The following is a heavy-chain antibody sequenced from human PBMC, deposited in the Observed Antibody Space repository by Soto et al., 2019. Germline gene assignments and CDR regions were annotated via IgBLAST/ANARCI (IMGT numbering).Heavy chain of an antibody. D-gene: IGHD2-2*02. CDR2: IYYSGST. CDR1: GGSISSYY. Sequence: ASETLSLTCTVSGGSISSYYWSWIRQPPGKGLEWIGYIYYSGSTNYNPSLKSRVTISVDTSKNQFSLKLSSVTAADTAVYYCARGAAIFNWFDPWGQGTLVTVSS. CDR3: ARGAAIFNWFDP. V-gene: IGHV4-59*01. J-gene: IGHJ5*02.